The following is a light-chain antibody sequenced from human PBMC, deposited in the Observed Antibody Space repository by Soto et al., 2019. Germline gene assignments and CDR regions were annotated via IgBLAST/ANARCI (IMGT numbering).Light chain of an antibody. V-gene: IGKV1-9*01. CDR3: QQLNSYPRA. CDR1: QGISSY. J-gene: IGKJ2*01. Sequence: DIQLTQSPSFLSASVGDRVTITCRASQGISSYLAWYQQKPGKAPKLLIYAASTLQSGVPSRFSGSGSGTEFTLTISSLQPEDFATYYCQQLNSYPRAFGLGTKLEIK. CDR2: AAS.